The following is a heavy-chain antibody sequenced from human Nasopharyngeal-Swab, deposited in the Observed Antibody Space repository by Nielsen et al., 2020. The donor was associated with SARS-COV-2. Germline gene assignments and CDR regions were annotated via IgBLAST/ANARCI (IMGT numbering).Heavy chain of an antibody. CDR1: GFLFSGSA. CDR2: IGDKAHNYAT. V-gene: IGHV3-73*01. J-gene: IGHJ4*02. CDR3: TTDYYFDY. D-gene: IGHD4/OR15-4a*01. Sequence: GGSLRLSCAASGFLFSGSAIHWVRQASGKGLEWVGRIGDKAHNYATTSAASVKGRFTISRDDSKNTAFLQMDSLNTEDTALYYCTTDYYFDYWGQGTLVSVSS.